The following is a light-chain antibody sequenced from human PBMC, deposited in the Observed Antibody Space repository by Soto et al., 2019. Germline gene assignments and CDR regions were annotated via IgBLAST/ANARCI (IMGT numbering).Light chain of an antibody. CDR3: CSYAGATAV. J-gene: IGLJ2*01. Sequence: QSVLTQPRSVSGSPGQSVTISCTGTSSDVGGYNYVSWYQQHPGKAPKLMIYDVSKRPSGVPDRFSGSKSGNTASLTISGRQAEDEADYYCCSYAGATAVFGGGTKLTVL. CDR2: DVS. CDR1: SSDVGGYNY. V-gene: IGLV2-11*01.